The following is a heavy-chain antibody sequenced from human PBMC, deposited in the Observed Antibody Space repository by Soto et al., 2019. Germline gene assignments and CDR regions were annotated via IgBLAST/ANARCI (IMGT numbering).Heavy chain of an antibody. CDR2: MNPNSGNT. CDR3: ARAPYDFWSGYSNDAFDI. D-gene: IGHD3-3*01. J-gene: IGHJ3*02. CDR1: GYTFTSYD. V-gene: IGHV1-8*01. Sequence: ASVKVSCKASGYTFTSYDINWVRQATGQGLEWMGWMNPNSGNTGYAQKFQGRVTMTRNTSISTAYMELSSLRSEDTAVYYCARAPYDFWSGYSNDAFDIWGQGTMVTVSS.